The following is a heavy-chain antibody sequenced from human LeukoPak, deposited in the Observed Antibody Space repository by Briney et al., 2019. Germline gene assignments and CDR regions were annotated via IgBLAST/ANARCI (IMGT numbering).Heavy chain of an antibody. CDR2: INPNSGAP. D-gene: IGHD3-9*01. CDR1: GYTFSGYY. CDR3: ARGEDYDILTGNP. J-gene: IGHJ5*02. Sequence: ASVKVSCKASGYTFSGYYIHWVRQAPGQKFEWLGWINPNSGAPNYAENFEGRVTMTRDTSISTAYMELSRLRSDDTAVYYCARGEDYDILTGNPWGQGTLVTVSS. V-gene: IGHV1-2*02.